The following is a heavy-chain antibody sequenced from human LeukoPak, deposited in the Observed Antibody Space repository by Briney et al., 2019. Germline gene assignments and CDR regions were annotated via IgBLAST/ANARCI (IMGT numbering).Heavy chain of an antibody. CDR3: ARAAGGIVATITTPFDY. CDR2: INHSGST. D-gene: IGHD5-12*01. J-gene: IGHJ4*02. Sequence: SETLSLTCAVYGGSFSGYYWSWIRQPPGKGLEWIGEINHSGSTNYNPSLKSRVTISVDTSKNQFSLKLSSVTAADTAVYYCARAAGGIVATITTPFDYWGQGTLVTVSS. V-gene: IGHV4-34*01. CDR1: GGSFSGYY.